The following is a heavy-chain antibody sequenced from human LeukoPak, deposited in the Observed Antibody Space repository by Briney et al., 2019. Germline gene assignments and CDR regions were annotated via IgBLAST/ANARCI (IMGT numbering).Heavy chain of an antibody. CDR2: IIPIFGTA. Sequence: SVKVSCKASGGTFSSYAISWVRQAPGQGLEWMGGIIPIFGTANYAQKFQGRVTITADESTSTAYMELSSLRSEDTAVYYCARGALEMATITGYFDYWGQGTLVTVSS. V-gene: IGHV1-69*13. CDR1: GGTFSSYA. J-gene: IGHJ4*02. D-gene: IGHD5-24*01. CDR3: ARGALEMATITGYFDY.